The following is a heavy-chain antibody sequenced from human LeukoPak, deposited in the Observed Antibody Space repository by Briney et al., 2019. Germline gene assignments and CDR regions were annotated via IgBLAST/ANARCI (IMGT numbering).Heavy chain of an antibody. CDR2: IASSGGST. CDR3: AKDIQLST. J-gene: IGHJ3*01. Sequence: GSLRLSFAASGXTFSSAAMTWVRQAPGKGLEWVSLIASSGGSTYYADSVKGRFTISRDNSKNTLSLQMNSLRVEDTAIYYCAKDIQLSTWGLGTMVTVSS. V-gene: IGHV3-23*01. D-gene: IGHD5-24*01. CDR1: GXTFSSAA.